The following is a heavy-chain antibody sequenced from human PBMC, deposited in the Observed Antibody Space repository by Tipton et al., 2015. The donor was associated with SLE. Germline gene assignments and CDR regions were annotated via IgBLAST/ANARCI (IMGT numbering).Heavy chain of an antibody. Sequence: AVSGFTFSSNAMTWVRQAPGKGLEWVSDIGSSGGYTDYADSVMGRFTISRDNSKNTLYLQMNSLRAEDTAVYYCAKSPTGAFDSWGRGTLVTVSS. CDR1: GFTFSSNA. CDR2: IGSSGGYT. J-gene: IGHJ4*02. CDR3: AKSPTGAFDS. D-gene: IGHD3-10*01. V-gene: IGHV3-23*01.